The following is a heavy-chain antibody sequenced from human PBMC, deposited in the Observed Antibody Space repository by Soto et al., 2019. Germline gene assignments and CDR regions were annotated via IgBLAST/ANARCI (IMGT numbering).Heavy chain of an antibody. J-gene: IGHJ4*02. CDR3: AKSITARPFDY. V-gene: IGHV3-23*01. CDR1: GFTFGSYA. D-gene: IGHD6-6*01. Sequence: PGGSLRLSCTASGFTFGSYAMSWVRQAPGKGLEWVSAISGSGGNTYYADSVKGRFTISRDTSKNTLYLQMNSLRAEDTAVYYCAKSITARPFDYWGQGALVTVSS. CDR2: ISGSGGNT.